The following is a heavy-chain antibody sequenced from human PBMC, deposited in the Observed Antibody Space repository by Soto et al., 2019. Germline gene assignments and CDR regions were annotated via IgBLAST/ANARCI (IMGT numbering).Heavy chain of an antibody. CDR3: AKAPAGYYYYYGMDV. CDR2: ISGSGGST. J-gene: IGHJ6*02. CDR1: GFTFSSYA. V-gene: IGHV3-23*01. Sequence: GGSLRLSCAASGFTFSSYAMSWVRQAPGKGLEWVSAISGSGGSTYYADSVKGRFTISRDNSKNTLYLQMNSLRAEDTAVYYCAKAPAGYYYYYGMDVWGQGTTVTVSS. D-gene: IGHD6-19*01.